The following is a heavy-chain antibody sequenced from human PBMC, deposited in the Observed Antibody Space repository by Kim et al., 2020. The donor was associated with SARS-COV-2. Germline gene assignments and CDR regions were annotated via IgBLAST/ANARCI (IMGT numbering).Heavy chain of an antibody. D-gene: IGHD2-21*01. J-gene: IGHJ3*02. Sequence: ASVKVSCKASGYTFTNYGISWLRQAPGQGLEWMGWINTNNGATQYAQRVQGRVTMTTDASTSTAYMELSSLRSDDTALYYCARDQGVYFVDACVIWGHGTRVTVSS. V-gene: IGHV1-18*04. CDR2: INTNNGAT. CDR1: GYTFTNYG. CDR3: ARDQGVYFVDACVI.